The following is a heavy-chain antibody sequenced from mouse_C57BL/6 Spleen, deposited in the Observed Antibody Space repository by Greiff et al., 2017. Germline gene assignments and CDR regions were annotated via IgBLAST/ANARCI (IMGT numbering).Heavy chain of an antibody. CDR2: IDPSDSYT. CDR3: ARAYGSRRRFAY. V-gene: IGHV1-50*01. CDR1: GYTFTSYW. J-gene: IGHJ3*01. Sequence: QVQLQQPGAELVKPGASVKLSCKASGYTFTSYWMQWVKQRPGQGLEWIGEIDPSDSYTNYNQKFKGKATLTVDTSSSTAYMQLSSLTSEDSAVYYCARAYGSRRRFAYWGQGTLVTVSA. D-gene: IGHD1-1*01.